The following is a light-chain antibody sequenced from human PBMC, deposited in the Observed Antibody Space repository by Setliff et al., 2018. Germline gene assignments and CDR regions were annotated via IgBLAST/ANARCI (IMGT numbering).Light chain of an antibody. CDR3: SSYTSLSTRV. CDR2: EVS. CDR1: SSDVGDYKY. J-gene: IGLJ1*01. Sequence: QSALTQPASVSGSPGQSITISCTGTSSDVGDYKYVSWYQQLPGKAPKLIIFEVSNRPSGIPNRFSGSKSGNTASLSISGLQAEDEVDYYCSSYTSLSTRVFGTGTKGTVL. V-gene: IGLV2-14*01.